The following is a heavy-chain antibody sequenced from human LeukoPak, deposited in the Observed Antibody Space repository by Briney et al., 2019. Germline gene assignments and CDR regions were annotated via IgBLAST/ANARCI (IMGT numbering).Heavy chain of an antibody. J-gene: IGHJ4*02. V-gene: IGHV4-31*03. Sequence: SETLSLTCTVSGGSISSGGYYWSWIRQHPGKGLEWIGYIYYSGSTYYNPSLKGRVTISVDTSKNQFSLKLSSVTAADTAVYYCAGDSSGYFMNWGQGTLVTVSS. CDR2: IYYSGST. CDR1: GGSISSGGYY. CDR3: AGDSSGYFMN. D-gene: IGHD3-22*01.